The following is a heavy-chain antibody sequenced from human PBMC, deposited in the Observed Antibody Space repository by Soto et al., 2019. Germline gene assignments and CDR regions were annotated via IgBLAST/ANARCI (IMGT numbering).Heavy chain of an antibody. CDR3: ASGASRWYPYCFDS. V-gene: IGHV1-69*01. D-gene: IGHD6-13*01. CDR2: TIPYYDTL. J-gene: IGHJ4*02. Sequence: QAQVVQSWAEVRKPGSSVKLSCTASEGTCNSYAIAWVLQAPGQGLEWMGGTIPYYDTLNSAQKFQDRVTITADDSTNTVYMELSSLRSDDTAVYFCASGASRWYPYCFDSWAQGTLVTVAS. CDR1: EGTCNSYA.